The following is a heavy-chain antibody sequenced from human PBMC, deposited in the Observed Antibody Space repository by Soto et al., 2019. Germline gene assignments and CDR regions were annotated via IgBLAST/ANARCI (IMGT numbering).Heavy chain of an antibody. CDR2: IIPISDTT. CDR3: ARSQGSSTSLEIYYYYYYGMDV. CDR1: GGTFSSYA. J-gene: IGHJ6*02. V-gene: IGHV1-69*01. D-gene: IGHD2-2*01. Sequence: QVQLVQSGAEVKKPGSSVKVSCKASGGTFSSYAISWVRQAPGQGLEWMGGIIPISDTTNYEQKFQGRVTITADESKSTAYMELSSLRSEDTAVYYCARSQGSSTSLEIYYYYYYGMDVWGQGTTVTVSS.